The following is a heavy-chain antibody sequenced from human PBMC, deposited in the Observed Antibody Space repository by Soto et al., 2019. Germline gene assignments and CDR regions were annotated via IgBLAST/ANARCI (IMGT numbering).Heavy chain of an antibody. J-gene: IGHJ5*01. D-gene: IGHD6-13*01. CDR1: GDSVSSNSAA. CDR3: ARGGFGVAGDNLYS. V-gene: IGHV6-1*01. CDR2: TYYRSRWYN. Sequence: SQTLSLTCAISGDSVSSNSAAWNWIRQSPSRGLEWLGRTYYRSRWYNDYAVSVKSRMTVNPDTSRNQFSLQLNSVTPEDTAVYYCARGGFGVAGDNLYSCRKRSMFTASS.